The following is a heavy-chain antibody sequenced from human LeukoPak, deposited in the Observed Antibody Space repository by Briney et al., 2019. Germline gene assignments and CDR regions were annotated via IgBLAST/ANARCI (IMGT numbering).Heavy chain of an antibody. Sequence: ASVKVSCKASGGTLSSYAISWVRQAPGQGLEWMGGIIPIFGTTNYAQKFQGRVTITTDESTSTAYMELSSLRSEDTAVYYCARESAAAGTFVYWGQGTLVTVSS. J-gene: IGHJ4*02. CDR1: GGTLSSYA. D-gene: IGHD6-13*01. CDR3: ARESAAAGTFVY. CDR2: IIPIFGTT. V-gene: IGHV1-69*05.